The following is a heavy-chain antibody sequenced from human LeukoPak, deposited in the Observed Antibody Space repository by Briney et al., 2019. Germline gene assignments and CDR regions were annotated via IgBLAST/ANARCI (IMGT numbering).Heavy chain of an antibody. CDR2: ISGYNGNT. CDR1: VYTFISYG. D-gene: IGHD2-21*02. J-gene: IGHJ2*01. Sequence: ASVNVSSKASVYTFISYGISWVRQAPGQRLEGMGWISGYNGNTNYAQNLQGRVTMTTNTSTSTGYMELRSLRSDDTAVYYCARGLGVVTAESEQPKPRYFDLWGRGTQVTVSS. V-gene: IGHV1-18*01. CDR3: ARGLGVVTAESEQPKPRYFDL.